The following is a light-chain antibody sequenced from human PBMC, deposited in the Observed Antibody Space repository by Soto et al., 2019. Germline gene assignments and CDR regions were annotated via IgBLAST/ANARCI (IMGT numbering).Light chain of an antibody. Sequence: QSVLTQTPSASGTPGQTVTISCSGSRSNIGNNAVSWYQQFPGTAPKLLIYNNNQRPSGVPDRFSGSKSGTSASLAISGLQSEDEADDYCAKWDDSLNARGVFGGGTKLTVL. CDR2: NNN. J-gene: IGLJ3*02. CDR1: RSNIGNNA. CDR3: AKWDDSLNARGV. V-gene: IGLV1-44*01.